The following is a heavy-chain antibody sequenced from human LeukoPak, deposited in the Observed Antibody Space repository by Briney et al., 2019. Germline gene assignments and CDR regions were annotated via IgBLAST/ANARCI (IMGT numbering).Heavy chain of an antibody. D-gene: IGHD6-19*01. Sequence: SETLSLTCIVSGASVSSYFWSWIRQPPGKGLEYIGNIYYSGSTNYNPSLKSRVTISLETSKNQFSLKLSSVTAADTAVYYCATTQQWLAFDYWGQGILVTVSS. V-gene: IGHV4-59*02. CDR2: IYYSGST. J-gene: IGHJ4*02. CDR1: GASVSSYF. CDR3: ATTQQWLAFDY.